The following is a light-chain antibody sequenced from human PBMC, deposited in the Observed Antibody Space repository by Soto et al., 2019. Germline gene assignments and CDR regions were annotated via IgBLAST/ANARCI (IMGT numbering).Light chain of an antibody. CDR2: DVS. V-gene: IGLV2-14*01. CDR3: SPYPICRTSV. J-gene: IGLJ1*01. CDR1: SSDVGGYNY. Sequence: QGALTQPAYVSGSPGRLIDISCSGTSSDVGGYNYVSWYQQHPGKAPKRILCDVSNRPSGVSDRFSGSKSGNTASLTISSFPTPVLSDYYCSPYPICRTSVLGPGT.